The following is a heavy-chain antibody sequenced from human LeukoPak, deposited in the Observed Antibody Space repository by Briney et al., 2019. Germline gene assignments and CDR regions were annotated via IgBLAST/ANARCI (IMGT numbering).Heavy chain of an antibody. J-gene: IGHJ4*02. V-gene: IGHV3-9*01. D-gene: IGHD5-18*01. CDR2: ISWNSGSI. Sequence: GGSLRLSCAASGFTFDDYAMHWVRQAPGKGLEWVSGISWNSGSIGYADSVKGRFTISRDNAKNSLYLQMNSLRAEDTALYYCAEDIGTWIQLWLDYWGQGTLVTVSS. CDR1: GFTFDDYA. CDR3: AEDIGTWIQLWLDY.